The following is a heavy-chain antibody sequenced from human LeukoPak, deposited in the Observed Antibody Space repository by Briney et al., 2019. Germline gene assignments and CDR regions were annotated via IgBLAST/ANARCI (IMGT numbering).Heavy chain of an antibody. V-gene: IGHV3-30*18. J-gene: IGHJ6*02. CDR3: AKRYNWNDDPPPYGMDV. D-gene: IGHD1-20*01. Sequence: GGSLRLSCAASGFTFSSYGMHWVRQAPGKGLEWVAVISYDGSNKYYADSVKGRFTISRDNSKNTLYLQMNSLRAEDTAVYYCAKRYNWNDDPPPYGMDVWGQGTTVTVSS. CDR1: GFTFSSYG. CDR2: ISYDGSNK.